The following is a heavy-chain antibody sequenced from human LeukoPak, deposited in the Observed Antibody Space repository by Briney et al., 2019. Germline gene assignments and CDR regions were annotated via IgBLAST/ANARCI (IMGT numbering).Heavy chain of an antibody. J-gene: IGHJ4*02. V-gene: IGHV1-69*13. CDR3: ASHITTTAKYSSSWYEGYFDY. D-gene: IGHD6-13*01. CDR1: GGTFSSYA. CDR2: NIPIFGTA. Sequence: GASVKVSCKASGGTFSSYAISWVRQAPGQGLEWMGGNIPIFGTANYAQKFQGRVTITADESTSTAYMELSSLRSEDTAVYYCASHITTTAKYSSSWYEGYFDYWGQGTLVTVSS.